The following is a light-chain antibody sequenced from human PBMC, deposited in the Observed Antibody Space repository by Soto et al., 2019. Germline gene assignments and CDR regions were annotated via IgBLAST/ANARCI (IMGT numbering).Light chain of an antibody. Sequence: QSVVTQPPSVSGAPGQSVTISCTGSSSNIGAGYDVHWYQQFPGTAPKLLIYGNNNRPSGVTDRFSGSKSGTSASLAITGLQAEDEADYYCQSFDTRLNSVVFGGGTKLTVL. CDR1: SSNIGAGYD. CDR3: QSFDTRLNSVV. J-gene: IGLJ2*01. V-gene: IGLV1-40*01. CDR2: GNN.